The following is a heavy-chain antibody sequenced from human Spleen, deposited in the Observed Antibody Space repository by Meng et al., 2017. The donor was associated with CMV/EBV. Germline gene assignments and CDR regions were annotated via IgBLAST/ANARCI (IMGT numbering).Heavy chain of an antibody. Sequence: RACEDSGFTFRHDSMNWVRQARGKGLEWVASISSSSTYIYDVDSVKGRFTISRDNAKNSLYLQMNSLRVEDTAVYYCARDVIEGDYWGQGTLVTVSS. D-gene: IGHD3-22*01. V-gene: IGHV3-21*01. CDR2: ISSSSTYI. CDR3: ARDVIEGDY. CDR1: GFTFRHDS. J-gene: IGHJ4*02.